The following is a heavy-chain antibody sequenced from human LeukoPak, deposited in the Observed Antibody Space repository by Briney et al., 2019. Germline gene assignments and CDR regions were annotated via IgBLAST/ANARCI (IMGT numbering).Heavy chain of an antibody. CDR1: GFTLDDYG. CDR2: INWNGGST. D-gene: IGHD4-17*01. J-gene: IGHJ4*02. Sequence: GGSLRLSCAASGFTLDDYGMSWVRHAPGKGLEWVSGINWNGGSTVYADSVKGRFTISRDNAKNSLYLQMNSLRAEDTALYYCARVSQSYDYGDYEDYWGQGTLVTVSS. V-gene: IGHV3-20*04. CDR3: ARVSQSYDYGDYEDY.